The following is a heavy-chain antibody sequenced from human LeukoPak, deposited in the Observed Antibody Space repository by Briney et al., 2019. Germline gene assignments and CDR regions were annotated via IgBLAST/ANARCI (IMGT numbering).Heavy chain of an antibody. J-gene: IGHJ5*02. CDR1: GGTFSSYA. CDR3: ARDRDIVVVVAASPWLDP. Sequence: SVKVSCKSSGGTFSSYAISWVRQAPGQGLEWMGRIIPILGIANYAQKFQGRVTITADQSTSTAYMELSSLRSEDPAVYYCARDRDIVVVVAASPWLDPWGQGTLVTVSS. V-gene: IGHV1-69*04. D-gene: IGHD2-15*01. CDR2: IIPILGIA.